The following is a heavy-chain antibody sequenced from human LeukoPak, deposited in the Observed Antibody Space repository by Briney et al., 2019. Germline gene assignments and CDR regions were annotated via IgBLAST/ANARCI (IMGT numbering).Heavy chain of an antibody. Sequence: PGGSLRLSCVASVFTFSSYGMHWVRQAPGKGLEWVAVISYDGSNKYYADSVKGRFTISRDNSKNTLYLQMNSLRAEDTAVYYCAKGLDYGDPTDAFDIWGQGTMVTVSS. D-gene: IGHD4-17*01. V-gene: IGHV3-30*18. CDR1: VFTFSSYG. CDR2: ISYDGSNK. J-gene: IGHJ3*02. CDR3: AKGLDYGDPTDAFDI.